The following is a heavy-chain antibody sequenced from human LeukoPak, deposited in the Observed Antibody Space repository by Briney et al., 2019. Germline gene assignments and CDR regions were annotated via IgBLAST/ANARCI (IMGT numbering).Heavy chain of an antibody. CDR3: ASDPCLANFWTGYPHY. V-gene: IGHV3-74*01. CDR1: GFSFSNSW. J-gene: IGHJ4*02. CDR2: INSDGTTT. D-gene: IGHD3/OR15-3a*01. Sequence: GGSLRLSCAASGFSFSNSWMHWVRQAPGKGLVWVSRINSDGTTTYYADSVKGRFTISRDNAKNTLFLQMNSLRPEDTALYYCASDPCLANFWTGYPHYWGQGTLVTVSS.